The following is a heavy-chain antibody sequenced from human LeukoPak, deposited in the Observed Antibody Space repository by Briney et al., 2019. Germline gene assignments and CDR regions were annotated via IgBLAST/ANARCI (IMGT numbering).Heavy chain of an antibody. D-gene: IGHD6-19*01. J-gene: IGHJ5*02. CDR1: GGSISSSSYY. V-gene: IGHV4-39*07. CDR3: ARGEYRQWPGQERNWFDP. Sequence: SETLSLTCTVSGGSISSSSYYWDWIRQPPGKGLEWIGSIYYSGSTYYNPSLKSRVTISVDTSKNQFSLKLSSVTAADTAVYYCARGEYRQWPGQERNWFDPWGQGTLVTVSS. CDR2: IYYSGST.